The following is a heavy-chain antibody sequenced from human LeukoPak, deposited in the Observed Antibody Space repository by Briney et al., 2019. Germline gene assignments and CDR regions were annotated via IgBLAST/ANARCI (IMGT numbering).Heavy chain of an antibody. V-gene: IGHV3-23*01. J-gene: IGHJ6*02. CDR3: AKSGGLSGSGRLAMDV. CDR2: ISGSGGST. Sequence: GGSLRLSCAASGFTFSTYAMSWVRLAPGKGLEWVSGISGSGGSTYYADSVKGRFTSSRDNSNNTLYVQMNSLGVEDTAVYYCAKSGGLSGSGRLAMDVWGQGTTVTVSS. D-gene: IGHD3-10*01. CDR1: GFTFSTYA.